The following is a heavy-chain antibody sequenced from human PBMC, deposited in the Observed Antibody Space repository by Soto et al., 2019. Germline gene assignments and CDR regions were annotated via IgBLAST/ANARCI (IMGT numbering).Heavy chain of an antibody. Sequence: EVQLVESGGDSVQPGGSLRLSCVASGFTFSSYWMHWVRQAPGKGPVWVSRIKGDVSSTNYSDSVEGRFTISRDNAKSTLYLQMNSLRAEDTAVYYCARGAGGYYYMVVWGKGTTVTVSS. V-gene: IGHV3-74*01. J-gene: IGHJ6*03. CDR3: ARGAGGYYYMVV. D-gene: IGHD3-10*01. CDR1: GFTFSSYW. CDR2: IKGDVSST.